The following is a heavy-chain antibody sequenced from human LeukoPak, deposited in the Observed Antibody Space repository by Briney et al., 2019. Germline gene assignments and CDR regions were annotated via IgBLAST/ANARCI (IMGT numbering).Heavy chain of an antibody. CDR1: GFTFSSYG. Sequence: GGSLRLSCAASGFTFSSYGMHWVRQAPGKGLEWVAVIWYDGSNKYYADSVKGRFTISRDNSKNTLYLQMNSLRAEDTAVYYCAKPNCRGRSLRVDYWGQGNLVNVSS. J-gene: IGHJ4*02. V-gene: IGHV3-33*06. CDR2: IWYDGSNK. CDR3: AKPNCRGRSLRVDY. D-gene: IGHD2-15*01.